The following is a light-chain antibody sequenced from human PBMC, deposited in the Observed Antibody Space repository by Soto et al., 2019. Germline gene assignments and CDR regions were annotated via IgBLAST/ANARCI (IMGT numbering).Light chain of an antibody. CDR3: MHALQAPIM. Sequence: DIVMTQSPLSLPVTPGEPASISCRSSQSLLQSNGYNYVHWYLQKPGQSPQLLIYMGFNRASGVPDRFSGSGSGTDFTLRISRVEAEDVGVYYCMHALQAPIMFGQGTRVEIK. J-gene: IGKJ1*01. CDR2: MGF. V-gene: IGKV2-28*01. CDR1: QSLLQSNGYNY.